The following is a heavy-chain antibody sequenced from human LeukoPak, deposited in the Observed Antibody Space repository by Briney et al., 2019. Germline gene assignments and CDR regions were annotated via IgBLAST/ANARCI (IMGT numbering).Heavy chain of an antibody. CDR1: GATMITSAFY. D-gene: IGHD1-26*01. V-gene: IGHV4-39*07. J-gene: IGHJ5*02. CDR3: TGDPGWELLRNWFDP. Sequence: SETLSLTCTVSGATMITSAFYWGWIRESPGKGLEWIGNVHVSGGTYYNPSHKGRVTISLDTSKNQFSLKLSSVTAADTAVYYCTGDPGWELLRNWFDPWGQGTLVTVSS. CDR2: VHVSGGT.